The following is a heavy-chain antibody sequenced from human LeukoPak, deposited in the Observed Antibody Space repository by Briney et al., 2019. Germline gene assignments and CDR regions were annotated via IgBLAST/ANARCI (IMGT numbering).Heavy chain of an antibody. CDR3: ATSGYCSGGSCYFVWY. J-gene: IGHJ4*02. CDR1: GYTLTELS. D-gene: IGHD2-15*01. Sequence: ASVKVSCKVSGYTLTELSMHWVRQAPGKGLEWMRGFDPEDGETIYAQKFQGRVTMTEDTSTDTAYMELSSLRSEDTAVYYCATSGYCSGGSCYFVWYWGQGTLVTVSS. V-gene: IGHV1-24*01. CDR2: FDPEDGET.